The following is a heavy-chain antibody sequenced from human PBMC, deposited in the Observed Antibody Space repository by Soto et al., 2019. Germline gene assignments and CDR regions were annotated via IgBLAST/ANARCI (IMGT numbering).Heavy chain of an antibody. V-gene: IGHV3-33*01. CDR3: ARPIDPYYYDSSGYPDY. CDR1: GFTFSSYG. Sequence: QVQLVESGGGVVQPGRSLRLSCAASGFTFSSYGMHWVRQAPGKGLVWVAVIRYDGSNKYYADSVKGRFTISRDNSKSTMYLQMNSLRAEDTAVYYCARPIDPYYYDSSGYPDYWGQGTLVTVSS. J-gene: IGHJ4*02. CDR2: IRYDGSNK. D-gene: IGHD3-22*01.